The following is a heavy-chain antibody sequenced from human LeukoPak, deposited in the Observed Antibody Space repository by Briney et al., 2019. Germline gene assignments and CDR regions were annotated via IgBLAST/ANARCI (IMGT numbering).Heavy chain of an antibody. CDR2: IIPILGIA. J-gene: IGHJ3*02. Sequence: GASVKVSCKASGGTFSSYAISWVRQAPGQGLEWMGRIIPILGIANYAQKFQGRVTMTRNTSISTAYMELSSLRSEDTAVYYCARGSGYSGYDYEVPDAFDIWGQGTMVTVSS. D-gene: IGHD5-12*01. CDR1: GGTFSSYA. CDR3: ARGSGYSGYDYEVPDAFDI. V-gene: IGHV1-69*04.